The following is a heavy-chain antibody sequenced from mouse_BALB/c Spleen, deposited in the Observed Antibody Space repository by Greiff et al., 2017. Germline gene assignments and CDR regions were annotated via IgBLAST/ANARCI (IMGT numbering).Heavy chain of an antibody. J-gene: IGHJ2*01. Sequence: VQLKESGGGLVQPGGSLRLSCATSGFTFTDYYMSWVRQPPGKALEWLGFIRNKANGYTTEYSASVKGRFTISRDNSQSILYLQMNTLRAEDSATYYCARDSYDYWGQGTTLTVSS. D-gene: IGHD1-1*01. CDR3: ARDSYDY. V-gene: IGHV7-3*02. CDR2: IRNKANGYTT. CDR1: GFTFTDYY.